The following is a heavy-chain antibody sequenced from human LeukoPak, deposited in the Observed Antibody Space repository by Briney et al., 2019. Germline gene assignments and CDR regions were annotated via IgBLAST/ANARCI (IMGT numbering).Heavy chain of an antibody. CDR2: ITSSSSYI. CDR1: GFTFSRYS. J-gene: IGHJ6*03. CDR3: AKDSAFYYIDV. D-gene: IGHD3-10*01. Sequence: GGSLRLSCAASGFTFSRYSMNWVRQAPGKGLEWVSSITSSSSYIYYADSLKGQFTISRDNAKNSLYLQMNSLKGDDTAVYYCAKDSAFYYIDVWGKGTTVIISS. V-gene: IGHV3-21*01.